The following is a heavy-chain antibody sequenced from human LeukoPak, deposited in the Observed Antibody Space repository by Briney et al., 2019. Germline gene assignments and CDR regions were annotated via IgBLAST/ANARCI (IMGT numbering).Heavy chain of an antibody. D-gene: IGHD3-22*01. V-gene: IGHV1-46*01. CDR1: GYTFTSYC. J-gene: IGHJ4*02. CDR2: INPSGGST. Sequence: ASVKVSCKASGYTFTSYCMHWVRQAPGQGLEWMGIINPSGGSTSYAQKFQGRVTMTRDTSISTAYMELSRLRSDDTAVYYCARDAYRRYYYDSSGYPYFDYWGQGTLVTVSS. CDR3: ARDAYRRYYYDSSGYPYFDY.